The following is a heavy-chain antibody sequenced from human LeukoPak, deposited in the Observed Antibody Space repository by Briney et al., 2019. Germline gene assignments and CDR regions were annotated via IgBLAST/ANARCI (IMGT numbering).Heavy chain of an antibody. Sequence: ASVKVSRKASGYTFTSYDINWVRQATGQGLEWMGWMNPNSGNTGYAQKFQGRVTMTRNTSISTAYMELSSLRSEDTAVYYCARGSWGYGDYYFDYWGQGTLVTVSS. J-gene: IGHJ4*02. CDR1: GYTFTSYD. V-gene: IGHV1-8*01. CDR2: MNPNSGNT. D-gene: IGHD4-17*01. CDR3: ARGSWGYGDYYFDY.